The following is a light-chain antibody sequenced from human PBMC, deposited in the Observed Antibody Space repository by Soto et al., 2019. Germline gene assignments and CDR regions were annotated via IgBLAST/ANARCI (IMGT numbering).Light chain of an antibody. CDR3: QQYNSFSLIT. CDR1: QSISRW. J-gene: IGKJ5*01. Sequence: DIQMTQSPSTLSASVGDTVTITCRASQSISRWLAWYQQKPGKAPKILISDASILENGVPSRFSGTGSGTEFTLTISNLQPDDFATYFCQQYNSFSLITFGQGIRLEIK. V-gene: IGKV1-5*01. CDR2: DAS.